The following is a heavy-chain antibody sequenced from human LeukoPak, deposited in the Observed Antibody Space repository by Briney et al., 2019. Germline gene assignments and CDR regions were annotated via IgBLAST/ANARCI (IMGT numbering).Heavy chain of an antibody. CDR1: GGSISSYY. CDR2: INHSGST. CDR3: ARGRSMIVVVIRTGAWFDP. Sequence: SETLSLTCTVSGGSISSYYWGWIRQPPGKGLEWIGEINHSGSTNYNPSLKSRVTISVDTSKNQFSLKLSSVTAADTAVYYCARGRSMIVVVIRTGAWFDPWGQGTLVTVSS. V-gene: IGHV4-34*01. D-gene: IGHD3-22*01. J-gene: IGHJ5*02.